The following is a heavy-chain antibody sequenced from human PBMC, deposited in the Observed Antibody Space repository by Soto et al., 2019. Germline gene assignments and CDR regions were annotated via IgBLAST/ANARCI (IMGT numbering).Heavy chain of an antibody. CDR1: GFTFSSYA. CDR2: ISGRGDRR. V-gene: IGHV3-23*01. Sequence: GGSLRLSCAASGFTFSSYAINWVRQAPGKGLEWVSVISGRGDRRDYADSVKGRFSISRDNSKNTLYLQMNSLRAEDTAVYYCARPGSGSSYYFDYWGQGTLVTVSS. D-gene: IGHD3-22*01. J-gene: IGHJ4*02. CDR3: ARPGSGSSYYFDY.